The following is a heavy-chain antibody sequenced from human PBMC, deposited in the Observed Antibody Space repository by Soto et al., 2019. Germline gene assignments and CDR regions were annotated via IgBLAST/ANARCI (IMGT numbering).Heavy chain of an antibody. J-gene: IGHJ3*02. CDR3: ARAPVLHSAFDI. V-gene: IGHV4-31*03. Sequence: QVQLQESGPGLVKPSQTLSLTCTVSGGSISSGGYYWSWIRQHPGKGLEWIGYIYYSGSTYYNPSLKSRVTISVDTSKNRCSLKLSSVTAADTAVYYCARAPVLHSAFDIWGQGTMVTVSS. CDR2: IYYSGST. D-gene: IGHD2-15*01. CDR1: GGSISSGGYY.